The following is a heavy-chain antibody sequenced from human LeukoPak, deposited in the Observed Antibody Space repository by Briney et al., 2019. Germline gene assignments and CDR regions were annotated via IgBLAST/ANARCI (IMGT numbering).Heavy chain of an antibody. CDR3: ARAQYYFDGSGYFSGGWFDP. V-gene: IGHV4-39*07. J-gene: IGHJ5*02. Sequence: SETLSLTCTVSGGSISSSSYYWGWIRQPPGKGLEWIGSIYYSGSTYYIPSLKSRVTISVDTSKNQFSLRLSSVTAADTAVYYCARAQYYFDGSGYFSGGWFDPWGQGTLVTVSS. CDR1: GGSISSSSYY. D-gene: IGHD3-22*01. CDR2: IYYSGST.